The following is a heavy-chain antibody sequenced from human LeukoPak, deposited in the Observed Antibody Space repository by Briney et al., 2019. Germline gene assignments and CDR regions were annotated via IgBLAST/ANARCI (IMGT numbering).Heavy chain of an antibody. J-gene: IGHJ4*02. CDR3: AKDLGGDGY. CDR1: GFTFSSYA. Sequence: PGGSLRLSCAASGFTFSSYAMSWVRQAPGKGLELVSSISTSGDRTYYADSVKGRFTISRDNSKNTLYLQMNSLRAEDTAVYYCAKDLGGDGYWGQGTLVTVSS. D-gene: IGHD2-21*01. V-gene: IGHV3-23*01. CDR2: ISTSGDRT.